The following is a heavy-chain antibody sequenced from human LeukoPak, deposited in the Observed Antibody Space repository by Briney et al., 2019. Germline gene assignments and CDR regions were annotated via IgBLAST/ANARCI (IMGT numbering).Heavy chain of an antibody. Sequence: ASVKVSCKASGGTFSSYAISWVRQAPGQGLEWMGGIIPIFGTANYAQKFQGRVTITTDESTSTAYMELSSLRSEDTAVYYCAREGGGKYYFDYWGQGTLVTVSS. CDR1: GGTFSSYA. D-gene: IGHD3-16*01. J-gene: IGHJ4*02. CDR3: AREGGGKYYFDY. V-gene: IGHV1-69*05. CDR2: IIPIFGTA.